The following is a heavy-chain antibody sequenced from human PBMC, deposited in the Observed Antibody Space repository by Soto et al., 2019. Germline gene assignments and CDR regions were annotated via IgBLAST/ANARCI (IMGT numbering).Heavy chain of an antibody. CDR1: GYSFTSYW. J-gene: IGHJ6*02. CDR3: AAPIRSLDIVATRRNYYYYYGMDV. D-gene: IGHD5-12*01. Sequence: GESLKISCKGSGYSFTSYWIGWVRQMPGKGLEWMGIIYPGDSDTRYSPSFQGQVTISAEKSISTTYLQWSSLKTSDTATYYCAAPIRSLDIVATRRNYYYYYGMDVWGQGTTVTVSS. V-gene: IGHV5-51*01. CDR2: IYPGDSDT.